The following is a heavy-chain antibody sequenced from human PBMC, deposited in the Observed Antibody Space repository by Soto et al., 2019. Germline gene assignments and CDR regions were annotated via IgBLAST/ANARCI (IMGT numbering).Heavy chain of an antibody. CDR3: ARFTMVRGANHLGDAFDI. J-gene: IGHJ3*02. V-gene: IGHV3-30-3*01. D-gene: IGHD3-10*01. CDR2: ISYDGSNK. Sequence: GGSLRLSCAASGFTFSSYAMHWVRQAPGKGLEWVAVISYDGSNKYYADSVKGRFTISRDNSKNTLYLQMNSLRAEDTAVYYCARFTMVRGANHLGDAFDIWGQGTMVTVSS. CDR1: GFTFSSYA.